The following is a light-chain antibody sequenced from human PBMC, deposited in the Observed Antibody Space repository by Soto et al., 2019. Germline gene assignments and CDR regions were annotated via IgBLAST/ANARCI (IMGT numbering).Light chain of an antibody. CDR2: GAS. CDR3: QRYGGL. CDR1: QSVSSN. V-gene: IGKV3-20*01. J-gene: IGKJ1*01. Sequence: EIVMTQSPATLSVSTGERATLSCRASQSVSSNLAWYQQKPGQAPRLLIYGASSRATGSPDRFSGGGSGTDFTLTISRLEPEDFAAYYCQRYGGLFGQGIKVDI.